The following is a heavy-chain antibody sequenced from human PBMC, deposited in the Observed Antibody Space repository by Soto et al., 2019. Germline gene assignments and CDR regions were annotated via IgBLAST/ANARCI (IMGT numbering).Heavy chain of an antibody. Sequence: EVQLLESGGSLVQPGGSLRLSCAASGFTFSTYAMSWVRQAPGKGLEWVSTISGSADSTFYADSVKGRFTISRANSKIALYLQMNSLRVADTAVYSWAIVGDGSCSRTSCLFHFASWCQGTLATVSS. J-gene: IGHJ4*02. CDR2: ISGSADST. CDR3: AIVGDGSCSRTSCLFHFAS. D-gene: IGHD2-2*01. CDR1: GFTFSTYA. V-gene: IGHV3-23*01.